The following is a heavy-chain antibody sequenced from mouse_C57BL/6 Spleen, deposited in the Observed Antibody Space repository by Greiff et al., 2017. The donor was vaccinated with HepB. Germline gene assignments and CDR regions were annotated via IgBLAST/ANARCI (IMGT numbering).Heavy chain of an antibody. Sequence: VQLQQSGPELVKPGASVKISCKASGYAFSSSWMNWVKQRPGKGLEWIGRIYPGDGDTNYNGKFKGKATLTADKSSSTACMQLSSLTSEDSAVYFCARRGYGYAMDYWGQGTSVTVSS. CDR1: GYAFSSSW. V-gene: IGHV1-82*01. D-gene: IGHD1-1*01. J-gene: IGHJ4*01. CDR3: ARRGYGYAMDY. CDR2: IYPGDGDT.